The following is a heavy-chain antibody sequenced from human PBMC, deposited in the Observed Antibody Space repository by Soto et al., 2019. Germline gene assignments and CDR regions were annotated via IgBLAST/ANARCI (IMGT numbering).Heavy chain of an antibody. D-gene: IGHD4-17*01. Sequence: SETQSHTWSVSGGSVSDKTYYWSWIRQPPGKRLECIGYVYYSGTTNYNPSLKSRVTISVDLSKNRFSLRLSSVTTADTALYYCARTTAVPNTLRSRYFFDYWGQGTLVTVSS. CDR1: GGSVSDKTYY. V-gene: IGHV4-61*01. J-gene: IGHJ4*02. CDR3: ARTTAVPNTLRSRYFFDY. CDR2: VYYSGTT.